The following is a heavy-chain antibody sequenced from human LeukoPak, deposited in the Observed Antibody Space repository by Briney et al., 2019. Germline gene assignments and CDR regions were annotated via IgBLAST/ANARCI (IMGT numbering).Heavy chain of an antibody. CDR3: ARPSRWLQYLYFDY. J-gene: IGHJ4*02. V-gene: IGHV1-3*01. CDR1: GGTFSSYA. D-gene: IGHD5-24*01. Sequence: GASVKVSCKASGGTFSSYAISWVRQAPGQRLEWMGWINAGNGNTKYSQKFQGRVTITRDTSASTAYMELSSLRSEDTAVYYCARPSRWLQYLYFDYWGQGTQVTVSS. CDR2: INAGNGNT.